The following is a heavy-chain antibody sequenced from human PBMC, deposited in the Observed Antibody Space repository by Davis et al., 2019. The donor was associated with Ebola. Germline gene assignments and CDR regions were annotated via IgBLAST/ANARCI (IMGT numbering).Heavy chain of an antibody. Sequence: GGSLRLSCAASGFTFSRYAMHWVRQAPGKGLEWVAIISYDGSNKYYADSVKGRFTISRDNSRNTLYLRMNGLRPGDTALYYCARDPPTYYFDSSVYYPLPDYWGQGTLVTVSS. J-gene: IGHJ4*02. CDR2: ISYDGSNK. CDR1: GFTFSRYA. V-gene: IGHV3-30*04. D-gene: IGHD3-22*01. CDR3: ARDPPTYYFDSSVYYPLPDY.